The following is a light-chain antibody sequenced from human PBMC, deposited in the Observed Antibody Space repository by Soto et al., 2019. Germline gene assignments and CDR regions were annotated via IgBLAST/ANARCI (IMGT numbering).Light chain of an antibody. V-gene: IGLV2-18*01. CDR3: SLYTSSSTVA. Sequence: QSALTQPPSVSASPGQSVTIPCTATSSDVGAYNRVSWYQQYPGTPPKLMISEVNNRPSGVPDRFSGSKSGNTASLTISGLQAEDKADYYCSLYTSSSTVAFGGGTKVTVL. CDR1: SSDVGAYNR. CDR2: EVN. J-gene: IGLJ2*01.